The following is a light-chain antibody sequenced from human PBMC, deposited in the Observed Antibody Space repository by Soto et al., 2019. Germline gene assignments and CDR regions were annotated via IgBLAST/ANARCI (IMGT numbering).Light chain of an antibody. CDR1: QGISEY. J-gene: IGKJ5*01. CDR3: HSYNSIPRT. Sequence: DIPMAQSPSSLSASIGDRVTITCRASQGISEYLAWYQQRPGNAPNLLIYGASILQSGVPSRFSGSGSGTHFTLTISSLQPEDVATYYCHSYNSIPRTF. V-gene: IGKV1-27*01. CDR2: GAS.